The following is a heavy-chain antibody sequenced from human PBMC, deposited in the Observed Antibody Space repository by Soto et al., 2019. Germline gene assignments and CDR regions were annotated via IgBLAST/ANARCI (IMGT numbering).Heavy chain of an antibody. CDR3: AKRAGGFSEFDY. D-gene: IGHD6-13*01. CDR2: VDYNGGYT. CDR1: GFTFSAFA. V-gene: IGHV3-23*01. Sequence: GGSLRLSCAASGFTFSAFAMNWVRQAPGKGLEWVSTVDYNGGYTFYAASVKGRFTISRDNSKNMVYLELNSLRAEDTAVYYCAKRAGGFSEFDYWGLGTLVTVSS. J-gene: IGHJ4*02.